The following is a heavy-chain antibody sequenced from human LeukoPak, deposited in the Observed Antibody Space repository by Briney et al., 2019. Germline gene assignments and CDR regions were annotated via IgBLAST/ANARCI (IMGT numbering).Heavy chain of an antibody. CDR2: IYSGGST. V-gene: IGHV3-66*01. CDR3: ARDGIAYCGGDCYSYYGMDV. D-gene: IGHD2-21*02. CDR1: GFTVSSNY. J-gene: IGHJ6*02. Sequence: PGGSLRLSRAASGFTVSSNYMSWVRQAPGKGLEWVSVIYSGGSTYYADSVKGRFTISRDNSKNTLYLQMNSLRAEDTAVYYCARDGIAYCGGDCYSYYGMDVWGQGTTVTVSS.